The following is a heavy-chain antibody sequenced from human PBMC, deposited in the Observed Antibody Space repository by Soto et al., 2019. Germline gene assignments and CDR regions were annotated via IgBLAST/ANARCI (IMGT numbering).Heavy chain of an antibody. D-gene: IGHD3-22*01. CDR3: ARGYYDSSGPWAFDI. V-gene: IGHV3-33*01. CDR1: GFTFSSSG. CDR2: IWYDGSNK. Sequence: GGSLRLSCAASGFTFSSSGMHWVRQAPGKGLEWVAVIWYDGSNKYYADSVKGRFTISRDNSKNTLYLQMSSLRAEDTAVYYCARGYYDSSGPWAFDIWGQGTMVTVSS. J-gene: IGHJ3*02.